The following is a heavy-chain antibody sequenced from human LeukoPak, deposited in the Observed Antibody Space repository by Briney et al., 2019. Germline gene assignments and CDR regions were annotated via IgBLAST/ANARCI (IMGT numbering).Heavy chain of an antibody. CDR1: GFTFSSYA. CDR3: ARAKYDYGDPVGWFDP. D-gene: IGHD4-17*01. J-gene: IGHJ5*02. Sequence: SGGSLRLSCAASGFTFSSYAMHWVRQAPGKGLEWVSAVSGSGGYTYYADSVKGRFTISRDNSKNTVFLQMNSLRAENTAIYYCARAKYDYGDPVGWFDPWGQGTLVTVSS. CDR2: VSGSGGYT. V-gene: IGHV3-23*01.